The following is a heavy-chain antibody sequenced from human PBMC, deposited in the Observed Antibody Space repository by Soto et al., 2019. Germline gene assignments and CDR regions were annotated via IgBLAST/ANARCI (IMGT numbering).Heavy chain of an antibody. Sequence: ETLSLSCAASGFTFTRYSMNWVRQSPGKGLEWVSSISSTTNYIYYGDSMKGRFTISRDNAKNSLYLEMNSLRAEDTAVYYCARESEDLTSNFDYWGRGTLVTVSS. V-gene: IGHV3-21*06. J-gene: IGHJ4*02. CDR2: ISSTTNYI. CDR1: GFTFTRYS. CDR3: ARESEDLTSNFDY.